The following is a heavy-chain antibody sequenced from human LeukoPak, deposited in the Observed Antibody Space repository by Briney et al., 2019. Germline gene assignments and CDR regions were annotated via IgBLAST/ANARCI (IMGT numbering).Heavy chain of an antibody. J-gene: IGHJ4*02. CDR1: GFTFSTYA. CDR2: LYTSGTT. D-gene: IGHD5-12*01. Sequence: GGSLRLSCVASGFTFSTYAMSWVRQAPGKGLEWVSVLYTSGTTYYADSVKGRFSISRNSSDNTLYLQMNSLRVEDTGVYYCARERSTSGYYLAYWGQGTLVTVSS. CDR3: ARERSTSGYYLAY. V-gene: IGHV3-66*01.